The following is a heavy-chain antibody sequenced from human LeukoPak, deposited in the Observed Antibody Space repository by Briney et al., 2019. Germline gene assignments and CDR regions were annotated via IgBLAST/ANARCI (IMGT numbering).Heavy chain of an antibody. V-gene: IGHV3-23*01. D-gene: IGHD5-12*01. CDR3: AKIRGYSGYDLTSAFDI. CDR1: EFTFSSYA. Sequence: PGGSLRLSCAASEFTFSSYAMSWVRQAPGKGLEWVSTISSSGSTYYGDSVKGRFTIPRDNSKNTLYLQMDSLRAEDTAIYYCAKIRGYSGYDLTSAFDIWGQGTMVTVSS. J-gene: IGHJ3*02. CDR2: ISSSGST.